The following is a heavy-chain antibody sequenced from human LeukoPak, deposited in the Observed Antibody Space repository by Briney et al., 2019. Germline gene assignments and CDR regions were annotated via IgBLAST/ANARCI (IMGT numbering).Heavy chain of an antibody. CDR3: ARQGGSSSTHLDY. V-gene: IGHV1-3*01. D-gene: IGHD1-26*01. J-gene: IGHJ4*02. CDR2: MNADNDNR. Sequence: SVKVSCKASGYTFTTYPIHWVRQAPGQRLEWMGWMNADNDNRRYSEKFQGRVTITRNTSANTFYMELSSLRSEDTAVYYCARQGGSSSTHLDYWGQGTLVTVSS. CDR1: GYTFTTYP.